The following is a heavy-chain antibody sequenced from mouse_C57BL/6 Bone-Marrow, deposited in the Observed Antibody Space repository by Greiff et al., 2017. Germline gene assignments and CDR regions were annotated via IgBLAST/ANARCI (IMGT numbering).Heavy chain of an antibody. J-gene: IGHJ1*03. D-gene: IGHD1-1*01. V-gene: IGHV1-72*01. CDR1: GYTFTSYW. CDR3: ARRTTVVANRAYWYFDV. CDR2: IDPNSGGT. Sequence: VQLQQPGAELVKPGASVKLSCKASGYTFTSYWMHWVKQRPGRGLEWIGRIDPNSGGTKYNEKFKSKATLTVDKPSSTAYMQLSSLTSEDSAVYYCARRTTVVANRAYWYFDVWGTGATVTVSS.